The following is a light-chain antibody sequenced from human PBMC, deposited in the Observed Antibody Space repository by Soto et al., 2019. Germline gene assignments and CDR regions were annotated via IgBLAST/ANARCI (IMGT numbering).Light chain of an antibody. CDR3: MQATHYRPYT. V-gene: IGKV2-24*01. CDR2: KVS. Sequence: DIVLTQTPLSSPVTLGQPASISCRSSQSLVHSDGNTYLSWFHQRPGQPPRLLIDKVSNRFSGVPDRVSGSGAVTDCTRKISRVEAEDVGIHFCMQATHYRPYTFGQETKLEIK. CDR1: QSLVHSDGNTY. J-gene: IGKJ2*01.